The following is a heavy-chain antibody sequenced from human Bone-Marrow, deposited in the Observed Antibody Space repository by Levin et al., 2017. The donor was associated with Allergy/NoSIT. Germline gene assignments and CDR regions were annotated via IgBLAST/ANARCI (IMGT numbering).Heavy chain of an antibody. CDR1: GFTFSSYG. D-gene: IGHD5-12*01. Sequence: GESLKISCAASGFTFSSYGMHWVRQAPGKGLEWVAVISYDGSNKYYADSVKGRFTISRDNSKNTLYLQMNSLRAEDTAVYYCAKGRDRGSRPSHWGQGTLVTVSS. CDR3: AKGRDRGSRPSH. CDR2: ISYDGSNK. V-gene: IGHV3-30*18. J-gene: IGHJ4*02.